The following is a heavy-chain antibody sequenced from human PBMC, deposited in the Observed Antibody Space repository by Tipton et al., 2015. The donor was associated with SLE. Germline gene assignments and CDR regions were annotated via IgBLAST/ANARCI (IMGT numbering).Heavy chain of an antibody. CDR2: IYYSGST. V-gene: IGHV4-30-4*01. CDR3: ARLTREVTAFDAFDI. CDR1: GGSISSGDCY. D-gene: IGHD2-21*02. Sequence: TLSLTCTVSGGSISSGDCYWSWIRQPPGKGLEWIGYIYYSGSTYYNPSLKSRVTISVDTSKNQFSLKLSSVTAADTAVYYCARLTREVTAFDAFDIWGQGTMVTVSS. J-gene: IGHJ3*02.